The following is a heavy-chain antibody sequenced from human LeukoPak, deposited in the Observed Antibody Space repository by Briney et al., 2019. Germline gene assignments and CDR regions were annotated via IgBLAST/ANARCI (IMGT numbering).Heavy chain of an antibody. Sequence: ASVKVSCKASGYTFTSYYMHWVRQAPGQGLEWMGIINPSGGSTSYAQKFQGRVTMTRNTSISTAYMELSSLRSEDTAVYYCARGLCSGGSCYGMGYYYYYGMDVWGQGTTVTVSS. CDR3: ARGLCSGGSCYGMGYYYYYGMDV. V-gene: IGHV1-46*01. CDR2: INPSGGST. J-gene: IGHJ6*02. CDR1: GYTFTSYY. D-gene: IGHD2-15*01.